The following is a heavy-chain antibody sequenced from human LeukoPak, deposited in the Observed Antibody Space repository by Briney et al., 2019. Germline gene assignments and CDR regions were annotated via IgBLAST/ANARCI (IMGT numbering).Heavy chain of an antibody. D-gene: IGHD3-22*01. CDR2: IRYDGSNK. CDR1: GFTFSSYG. V-gene: IGHV3-30*02. J-gene: IGHJ4*02. CDR3: AKDRPGYYYDSSGYPRSYFDY. Sequence: GGTLRLSCAASGFTFSSYGTHWVRQAPGKGLEWVAFIRYDGSNKYYADSVKGRFTISRDNSKNTLYLQMNSLRAEDTAVYYCAKDRPGYYYDSSGYPRSYFDYWGQGTLVTVSS.